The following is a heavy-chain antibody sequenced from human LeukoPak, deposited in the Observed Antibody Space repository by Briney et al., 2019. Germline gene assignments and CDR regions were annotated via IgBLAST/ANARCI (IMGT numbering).Heavy chain of an antibody. J-gene: IGHJ3*02. CDR3: AIRGPSRSLFGFDI. CDR1: GGIFTKYV. Sequence: GASVKVSCKASGGIFTKYVFHWGRQAPGQGPEWMGEISPLLGTGNYAQRFQGRVTITADTSTGTAYMELNSLKSEDTAVYYCAIRGPSRSLFGFDIWGQGTMVTVSS. D-gene: IGHD2-2*01. V-gene: IGHV1-69*06. CDR2: ISPLLGTG.